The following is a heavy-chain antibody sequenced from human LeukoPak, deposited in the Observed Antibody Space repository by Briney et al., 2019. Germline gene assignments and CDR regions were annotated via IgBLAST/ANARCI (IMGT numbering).Heavy chain of an antibody. V-gene: IGHV3-23*01. J-gene: IGHJ4*02. CDR3: ASGIGV. D-gene: IGHD2-21*01. CDR2: NSADGPRS. CDR1: GFTFSSYA. Sequence: GGSLRLSCAASGFTFSSYAMASVRQARGNGVEYVSTNSADGPRSNYAITVKARFSTSKENPKNPMFHQMNSLNSADTAVYDGASGIGVWGQGTMVTVSS.